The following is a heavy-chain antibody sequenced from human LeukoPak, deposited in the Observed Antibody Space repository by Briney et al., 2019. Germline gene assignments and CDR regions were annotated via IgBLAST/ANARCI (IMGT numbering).Heavy chain of an antibody. CDR1: GFTFSSYA. V-gene: IGHV3-23*01. Sequence: GGSLRLSCAASGFTFSSYAMSWVRQAPGKGLEWVSAISGSGGSTYYADSVKGRFTISGDNSKNTLYLQMNSLRAEDTAVYYCARVTYGSGIYGAFDYWGQGTLVTVSS. CDR2: ISGSGGST. CDR3: ARVTYGSGIYGAFDY. J-gene: IGHJ4*02. D-gene: IGHD3-10*01.